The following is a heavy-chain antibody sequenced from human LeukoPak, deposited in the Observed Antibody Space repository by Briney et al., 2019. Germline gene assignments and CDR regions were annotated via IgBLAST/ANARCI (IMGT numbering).Heavy chain of an antibody. Sequence: PTETLSLTCTVSGGSISSGSYYWSWIRQPAGKGLEWIGRIYTSGSTYYNPSLKSRVTISLDTSKNQFSLKLSSVTAADTAVYYCARTGGSFYFYYYMDVWGKGTTVTVSS. CDR1: GGSISSGSYY. CDR2: IYTSGST. CDR3: ARTGGSFYFYYYMDV. D-gene: IGHD1-26*01. V-gene: IGHV4-61*02. J-gene: IGHJ6*03.